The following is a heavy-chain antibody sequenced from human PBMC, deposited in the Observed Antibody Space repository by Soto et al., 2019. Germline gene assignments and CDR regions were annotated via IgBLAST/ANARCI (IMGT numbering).Heavy chain of an antibody. V-gene: IGHV3-23*01. J-gene: IGHJ4*02. CDR3: AKGPEQLVHGVFDY. CDR1: GITFGSRA. D-gene: IGHD6-6*01. Sequence: EVQLLESGGDLVQPGGSLRLSCVASGITFGSRAMSWVRQAPGEGLEWVSGIGAGGGGTYFADSVKGRFTISRDNSKNTLYLQMNSLRAEDTAVYYCAKGPEQLVHGVFDYWGQGTLVTVSS. CDR2: IGAGGGGT.